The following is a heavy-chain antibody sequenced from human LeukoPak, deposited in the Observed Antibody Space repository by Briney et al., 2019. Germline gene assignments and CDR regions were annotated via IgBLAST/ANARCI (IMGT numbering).Heavy chain of an antibody. CDR1: GFTFSSYS. CDR2: ISSSSSYI. Sequence: GGSLRLSCAASGFTFSSYSMNWVRQAPGKGLEWVSSISSSSSYIYYADSVKGRFTISRDNAKNSPYLQMNSLRAEDTAVYYCACTYGSGSPFDYWGQGTLVTVSS. CDR3: ACTYGSGSPFDY. D-gene: IGHD3-10*01. V-gene: IGHV3-21*01. J-gene: IGHJ4*02.